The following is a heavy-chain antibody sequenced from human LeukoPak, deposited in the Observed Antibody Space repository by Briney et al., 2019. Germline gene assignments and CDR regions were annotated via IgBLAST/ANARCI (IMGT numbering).Heavy chain of an antibody. D-gene: IGHD5-24*01. V-gene: IGHV3-74*01. J-gene: IGHJ3*02. Sequence: GGSLRLSCAASGCTFSSYWMHWVRQAPGKGLVWVSRINSDGSSTSYADAVKGRFTISRENAKNTRYFQMNSLRPEDTAVSYGARDPRRMAPHAFDIWGHGTMVTVSS. CDR2: INSDGSST. CDR1: GCTFSSYW. CDR3: ARDPRRMAPHAFDI.